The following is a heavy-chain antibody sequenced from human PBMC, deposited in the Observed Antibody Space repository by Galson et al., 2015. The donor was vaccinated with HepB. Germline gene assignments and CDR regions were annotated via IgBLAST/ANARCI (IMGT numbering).Heavy chain of an antibody. CDR1: GFTFSSYA. J-gene: IGHJ4*02. CDR2: ISYDGSNK. CDR3: ARDSVLDY. Sequence: SLRLSCAASGFTFSSYAMHWVRQAPGKGLEWVAVISYDGSNKYYADSVKGRFTISRDNSKNTLYLQMNSLRAEDTAVYYCARDSVLDYWGQGTLVTVSS. V-gene: IGHV3-30*04. D-gene: IGHD5/OR15-5a*01.